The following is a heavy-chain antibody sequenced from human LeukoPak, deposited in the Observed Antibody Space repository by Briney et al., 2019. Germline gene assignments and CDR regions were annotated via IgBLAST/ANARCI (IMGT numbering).Heavy chain of an antibody. Sequence: PGGSLRLSCAASGFTFSSYAMSWVRQAPGKGLEWVSAISGSGGSTYYAGSVKGRFTISRDNSKNTLYLQMNSLRAEDTAVYYCAKDLSSRSSRVAGWFDPWGQGTLVTVSS. CDR2: ISGSGGST. CDR3: AKDLSSRSSRVAGWFDP. J-gene: IGHJ5*02. D-gene: IGHD6-13*01. CDR1: GFTFSSYA. V-gene: IGHV3-23*01.